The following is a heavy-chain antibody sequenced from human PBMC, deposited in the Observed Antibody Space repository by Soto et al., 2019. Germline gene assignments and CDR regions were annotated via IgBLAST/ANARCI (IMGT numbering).Heavy chain of an antibody. CDR1: GFTFSDYY. J-gene: IGHJ4*02. Sequence: NPGGSLRLSCAASGFTFSDYYMSWIRQAPGKGPEWVSYISSSGSSVYYEDSVKGRFSISRDNAKNSLYLQMNSLRDEDTAVYYGARDSGYSYGPIDDWCQGTLVTLSS. CDR2: ISSSGSSV. D-gene: IGHD5-18*01. V-gene: IGHV3-11*04. CDR3: ARDSGYSYGPIDD.